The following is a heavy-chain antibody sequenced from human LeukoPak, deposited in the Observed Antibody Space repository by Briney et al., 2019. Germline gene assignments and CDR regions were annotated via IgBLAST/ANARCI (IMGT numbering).Heavy chain of an antibody. V-gene: IGHV3-7*03. J-gene: IGHJ4*02. Sequence: GGSLRLSCAASGFTFSSYWMSWVRQAPGKGLEWVANIKKDGSEKYYVDSVKGRFTISRDNTKTSLYLQMNSLRAEDTAVYYCAKTYYYDSSGYYRPPFDYWGQGTLVTVSS. CDR1: GFTFSSYW. CDR2: IKKDGSEK. D-gene: IGHD3-22*01. CDR3: AKTYYYDSSGYYRPPFDY.